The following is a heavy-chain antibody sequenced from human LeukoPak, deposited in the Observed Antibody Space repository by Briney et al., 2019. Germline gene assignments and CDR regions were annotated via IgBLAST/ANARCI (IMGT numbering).Heavy chain of an antibody. CDR3: ARVDRAPRYYDFWSGYYKEPDYYYYYMDV. V-gene: IGHV4-34*01. Sequence: SETLSLTCAVYGGSFSGYYWSWIRQPPGKGLEWIGEINHSGSTNYNPSLKSRVTISVDTSKNQFSLKLSSVTAADTAVYYCARVDRAPRYYDFWSGYYKEPDYYYYYMDVWGKGTTVTVSS. D-gene: IGHD3-3*01. CDR2: INHSGST. J-gene: IGHJ6*03. CDR1: GGSFSGYY.